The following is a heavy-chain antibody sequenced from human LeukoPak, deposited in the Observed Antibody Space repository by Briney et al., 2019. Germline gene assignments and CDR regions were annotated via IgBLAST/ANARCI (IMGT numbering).Heavy chain of an antibody. J-gene: IGHJ5*02. V-gene: IGHV4-4*07. Sequence: PSETLSLSCTESGGSITSYNWSWVRQPAGKGLEWIGRIYPSGSTNYNPSLKSRVTMSVDTSKNQFSLKLSSVTAADTAVYYCARTSVVAAVCWFVPWGQGTLVTVSS. CDR2: IYPSGST. CDR1: GGSITSYN. CDR3: ARTSVVAAVCWFVP. D-gene: IGHD2-15*01.